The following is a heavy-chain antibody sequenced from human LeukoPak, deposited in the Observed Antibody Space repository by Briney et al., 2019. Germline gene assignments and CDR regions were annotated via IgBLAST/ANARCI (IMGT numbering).Heavy chain of an antibody. V-gene: IGHV4-4*07. CDR1: GGSISSYY. J-gene: IGHJ6*03. CDR2: IYTSGST. D-gene: IGHD5-18*01. Sequence: SETLSLTCTVSGGSISSYYWSWVRQPAGKGLEWIGRIYTSGSTNYNPSLKSRATMSVDTSKNQFSLKLSSVTAADTAVYYCARALDTAMLSQHYYYMDVWGKGTTVTVSS. CDR3: ARALDTAMLSQHYYYMDV.